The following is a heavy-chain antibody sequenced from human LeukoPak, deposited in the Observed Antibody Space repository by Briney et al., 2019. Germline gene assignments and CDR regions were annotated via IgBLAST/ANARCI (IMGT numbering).Heavy chain of an antibody. CDR2: IQYSGST. J-gene: IGHJ3*01. CDR1: GGSFSSNDYY. V-gene: IGHV4-39*07. Sequence: SGTLSPICTVSGGSFSSNDYYWAWIRQPPGKGLECIGGIQYSGSTYYNPSLKSRVTISIDTSKNQVSLNLISVTAADTAVYYCARELRYDNSDSGAFWGQGTVVTVSS. D-gene: IGHD3-22*01. CDR3: ARELRYDNSDSGAF.